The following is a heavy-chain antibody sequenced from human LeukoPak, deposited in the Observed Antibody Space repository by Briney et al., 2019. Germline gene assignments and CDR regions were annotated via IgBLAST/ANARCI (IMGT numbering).Heavy chain of an antibody. Sequence: SETLSLTCAVYGGSFSGYYWSWIRQPPGKGLEWIGEINHSGSTYYNPSLKSRVTISVDTSKNQFSLKLSSVTAADTAVYYCARVYGSGSYYNGYYYYYMDVWGKGTTVTISS. D-gene: IGHD3-10*01. CDR2: INHSGST. CDR3: ARVYGSGSYYNGYYYYYMDV. V-gene: IGHV4-34*01. J-gene: IGHJ6*03. CDR1: GGSFSGYY.